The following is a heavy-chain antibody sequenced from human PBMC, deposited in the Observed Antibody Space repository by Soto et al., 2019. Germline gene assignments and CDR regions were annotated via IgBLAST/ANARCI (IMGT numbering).Heavy chain of an antibody. J-gene: IGHJ5*02. Sequence: QVQLVQSGAEIKKPGASVKVSCKASGFSLSSDGINWVRQAPGQGLEWVGWISPYNDNTNYAQNLQDRVTLTTDIYTSTAYMELRRLRSDDTAVYYCTRSEVPAAMGGWFDTWGQGTLVTVSS. D-gene: IGHD2-2*01. CDR2: ISPYNDNT. CDR3: TRSEVPAAMGGWFDT. CDR1: GFSLSSDG. V-gene: IGHV1-18*01.